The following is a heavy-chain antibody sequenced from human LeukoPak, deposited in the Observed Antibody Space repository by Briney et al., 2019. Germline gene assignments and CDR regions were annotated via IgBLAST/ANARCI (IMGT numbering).Heavy chain of an antibody. CDR2: IIPILGIA. J-gene: IGHJ4*02. Sequence: SVKVSCKASGYTFTSYGISWVRQAPGQGLEWMGRIIPILGIANYAQKFQGRVTITADKSTSTAYMELSSLRSEDTAVYYCARAPGIAAAGTDYDYWGQGTLVTVSS. D-gene: IGHD6-13*01. V-gene: IGHV1-69*04. CDR1: GYTFTSYG. CDR3: ARAPGIAAAGTDYDY.